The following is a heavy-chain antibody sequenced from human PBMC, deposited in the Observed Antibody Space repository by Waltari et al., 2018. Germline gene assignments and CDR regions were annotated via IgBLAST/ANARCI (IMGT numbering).Heavy chain of an antibody. Sequence: EVQLVQSGAEVKKPGATVKISCKASGYTFTDYYMHWVQQAPGKGLEWMGRVDTQDGETNHAEKFQGRVTITADTTTDKAYMELSSLRPEYTAVYYCATFPSGWSGFDPWGQGTLVTVSS. J-gene: IGHJ5*02. D-gene: IGHD3-3*01. CDR3: ATFPSGWSGFDP. CDR2: VDTQDGET. CDR1: GYTFTDYY. V-gene: IGHV1-69-2*01.